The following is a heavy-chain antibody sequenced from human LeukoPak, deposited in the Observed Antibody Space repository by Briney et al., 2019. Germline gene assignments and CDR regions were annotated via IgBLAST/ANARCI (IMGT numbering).Heavy chain of an antibody. CDR3: ARSKEGVDY. V-gene: IGHV4-59*11. J-gene: IGHJ4*02. Sequence: SETLSLTCTVSGGSISSHYWSWIRQPLGKGLEWIGYIYYSGSTNYNPSLKSRVTISVDTSKNQFSLKLSSVTSADTAVYYCARSKEGVDYWGQGTLVTVSS. CDR1: GGSISSHY. CDR2: IYYSGST. D-gene: IGHD3-16*01.